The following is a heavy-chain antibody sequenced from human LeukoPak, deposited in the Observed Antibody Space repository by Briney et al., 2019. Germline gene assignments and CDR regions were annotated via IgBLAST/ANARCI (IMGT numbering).Heavy chain of an antibody. CDR3: ARDARHKYCSSASCYRGWFDP. D-gene: IGHD2-2*01. CDR2: FDPEDGET. Sequence: ASVKVSCKASGYTFTGYYMHWVRQAPGKGLEWMGGFDPEDGETIYAQKFQGRVTMTEDTSTDTAYMELSSLRSEDTAVYYCARDARHKYCSSASCYRGWFDPWGQGTLVTVSS. J-gene: IGHJ5*02. V-gene: IGHV1-24*01. CDR1: GYTFTGYY.